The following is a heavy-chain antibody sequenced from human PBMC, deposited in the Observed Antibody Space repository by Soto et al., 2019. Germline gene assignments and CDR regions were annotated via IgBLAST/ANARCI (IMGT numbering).Heavy chain of an antibody. CDR2: IWYDGSNK. J-gene: IGHJ6*02. Sequence: GGSLRLSCAASGFTFSSYGMHWVRQAPGKGLEWVAVIWYDGSNKYYADSVKGRFTISRDNSKNTLYLQMNSLRAEDTAVYYCARDFPRGGSGSYYPRPYYYGMDVWGQGTTVTVSS. D-gene: IGHD3-10*01. CDR3: ARDFPRGGSGSYYPRPYYYGMDV. CDR1: GFTFSSYG. V-gene: IGHV3-33*01.